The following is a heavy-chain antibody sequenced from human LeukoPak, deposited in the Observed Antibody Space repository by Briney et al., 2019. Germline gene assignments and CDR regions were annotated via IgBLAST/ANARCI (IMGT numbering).Heavy chain of an antibody. D-gene: IGHD5-24*01. CDR2: ISGSGGST. V-gene: IGHV3-23*01. CDR1: GLTFSSYA. J-gene: IGHJ6*02. CDR3: AKSLGRWLPYGMDV. Sequence: GGSLRLSCAASGLTFSSYAMSWVRQAPGKGLEWVSAISGSGGSTYYADSVKGRFTISRDNSKNTLYLQMNSLRAEDTAVYYCAKSLGRWLPYGMDVWGQGTTVTVSS.